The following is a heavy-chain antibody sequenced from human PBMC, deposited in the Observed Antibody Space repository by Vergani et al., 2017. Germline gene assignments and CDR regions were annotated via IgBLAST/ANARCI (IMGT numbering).Heavy chain of an antibody. V-gene: IGHV3-73*02. CDR3: ARGPRIXITFVGVIVIRMDY. D-gene: IGHD3-16*02. CDR2: IRSKANSYAT. CDR1: GFTFSGSA. J-gene: IGHJ4*02. Sequence: EVQLVESGGGLVQPGGSLKLSCAASGFTFSGSAMHWVRQASGKGLEWVGRIRSKANSYATAYAASVKGRFTISRDDSKNTAYLQMNSLKTEVTAVYYCARGPRIXITFVGVIVIRMDYWGQGTLVTVSS.